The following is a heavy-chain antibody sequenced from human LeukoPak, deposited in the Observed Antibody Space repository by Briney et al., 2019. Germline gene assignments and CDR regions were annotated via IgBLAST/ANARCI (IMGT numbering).Heavy chain of an antibody. CDR3: AGNYDYVWGSFPPAY. Sequence: PSETLSLTCTVSGGSISSYYWSWIRQPPGKGLEWIGYIYYSGSTNYNPSLKSRVTISVDTSKNQFSLKLSSVTAADTAVYYCAGNYDYVWGSFPPAYWGQGTLVTVSS. D-gene: IGHD3-16*01. V-gene: IGHV4-59*12. CDR2: IYYSGST. J-gene: IGHJ4*02. CDR1: GGSISSYY.